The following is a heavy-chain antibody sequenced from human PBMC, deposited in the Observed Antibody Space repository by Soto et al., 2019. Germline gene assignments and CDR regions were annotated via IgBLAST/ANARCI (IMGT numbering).Heavy chain of an antibody. J-gene: IGHJ4*02. D-gene: IGHD3-22*01. Sequence: QVQLVQSGGEVKKPGASLKVSCKASGDTFTSYAISWVRQAPGQGLEWMGWISTYIGDTNYAQNLQARLSMTTDTSTSKAYMELMSMRSDDTAVYYCARHRLPSDYDSSDYTFDSWGQGTLVTVYS. CDR3: ARHRLPSDYDSSDYTFDS. CDR2: ISTYIGDT. V-gene: IGHV1-18*01. CDR1: GDTFTSYA.